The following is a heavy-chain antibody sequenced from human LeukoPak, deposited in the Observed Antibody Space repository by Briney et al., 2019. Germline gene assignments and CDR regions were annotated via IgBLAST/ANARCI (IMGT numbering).Heavy chain of an antibody. Sequence: PGGSLRLSCAASGFTFSNYAMSWVRHAPGKGLEWVSHITGSGDSTYYADSVRGRFTISRDNSKNTLYLQMNSLRVEDTAIYYCAKKTRILTLGTDFDSWGQGTLVTVSS. V-gene: IGHV3-23*01. J-gene: IGHJ4*02. CDR1: GFTFSNYA. CDR3: AKKTRILTLGTDFDS. D-gene: IGHD1-14*01. CDR2: ITGSGDST.